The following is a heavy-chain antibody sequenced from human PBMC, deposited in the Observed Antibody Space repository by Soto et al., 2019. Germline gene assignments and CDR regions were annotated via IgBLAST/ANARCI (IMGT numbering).Heavy chain of an antibody. CDR1: GFTFSSYA. J-gene: IGHJ4*02. Sequence: LRRSCAASGFTFSSYAMSWVRQAPGKGLEWVSAISGSGGSTYYADSVKGRFTISRDNSKNTLYLQMNSLRAEDTAVYYCAKGLGYSYGHGNFDYWGQGTLVTVSS. D-gene: IGHD5-18*01. V-gene: IGHV3-23*01. CDR2: ISGSGGST. CDR3: AKGLGYSYGHGNFDY.